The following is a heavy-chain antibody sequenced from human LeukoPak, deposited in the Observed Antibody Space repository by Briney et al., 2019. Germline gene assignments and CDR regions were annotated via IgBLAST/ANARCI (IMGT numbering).Heavy chain of an antibody. Sequence: GGSLRLSCAASGFTVSSNYMSWVRQAPGKGLEWGSVIYSGGSTYYADSVKGRFTISRDNSKNTLYLQMNSLRAEDTAVYYCARSVPSPYYFDYWGQGTLVTVSS. CDR2: IYSGGST. CDR1: GFTVSSNY. V-gene: IGHV3-53*01. J-gene: IGHJ4*02. CDR3: ARSVPSPYYFDY.